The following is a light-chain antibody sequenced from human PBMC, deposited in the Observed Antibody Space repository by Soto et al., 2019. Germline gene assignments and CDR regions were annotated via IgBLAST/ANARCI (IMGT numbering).Light chain of an antibody. Sequence: QSVLTQPASVSGSPGQSITISCTGTSGDVDAFDYGSWYQQHPGKAPKLMIFEVSDRPSGVSDRFSGSKSGSTASLTISGLQAEDEADYFCTSFTSSSTQVFGTGTKLTVL. V-gene: IGLV2-14*01. CDR1: SGDVDAFDY. J-gene: IGLJ1*01. CDR2: EVS. CDR3: TSFTSSSTQV.